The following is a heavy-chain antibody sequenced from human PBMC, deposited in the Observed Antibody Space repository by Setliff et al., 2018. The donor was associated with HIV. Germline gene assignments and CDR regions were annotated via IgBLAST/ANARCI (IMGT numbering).Heavy chain of an antibody. V-gene: IGHV3-30*02. CDR1: GFTFTTFG. J-gene: IGHJ4*02. CDR2: VSFDGSNS. CDR3: VKDIQCSGGSCKHFDF. D-gene: IGHD2-15*01. Sequence: LRLSCAASGFTFTTFGMHWVRQAPGKGLEWVAFVSFDGSNSYYADSVRGRFTISRDNSKNTLSLQMNSLRPDDTALYYCVKDIQCSGGSCKHFDFWGQGTRVTVSS.